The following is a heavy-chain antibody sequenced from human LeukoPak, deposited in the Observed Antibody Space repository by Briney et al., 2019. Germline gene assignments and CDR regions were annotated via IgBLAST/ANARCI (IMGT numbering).Heavy chain of an antibody. CDR3: ARLVVDTAMAARSGGNY. CDR1: GGSISSGSYY. J-gene: IGHJ4*02. V-gene: IGHV4-61*02. Sequence: SETLSLTCTVSGGSISSGSYYWGWIRQPAGKGLEWIGRIYTSGSTNYNPSLKSRVTISVDTSKNQFSLKLSSVTAADTAVYYCARLVVDTAMAARSGGNYWGQGTLVTVSS. CDR2: IYTSGST. D-gene: IGHD5-18*01.